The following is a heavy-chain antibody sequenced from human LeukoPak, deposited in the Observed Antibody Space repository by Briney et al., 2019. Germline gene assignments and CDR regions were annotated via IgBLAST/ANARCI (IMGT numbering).Heavy chain of an antibody. CDR3: GRTIAQYSNSWLYYFYGLDV. CDR1: GFTFGGYA. D-gene: IGHD6-13*01. CDR2: ISGGSEDS. Sequence: GGSLRLSCTASGFTFGGYAMTWVRQAPGKGLEWVSSISGGSEDSYYADSVKGRFTISRDNSRSTLYLQVNSLRADDTAVYYCGRTIAQYSNSWLYYFYGLDVWGQGTTVTVSS. J-gene: IGHJ6*02. V-gene: IGHV3-23*01.